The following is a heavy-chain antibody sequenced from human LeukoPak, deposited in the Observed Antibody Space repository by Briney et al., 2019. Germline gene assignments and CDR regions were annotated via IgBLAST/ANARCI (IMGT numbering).Heavy chain of an antibody. V-gene: IGHV3-30*18. Sequence: GGSLRLSCAASGFTFSSYGMHRVRQAPGKGLEWVAVISYDGSNKYYADSVKGRFTISRDNSKNTVYLQMNSLRAEDTAVYYCAKEQDTAMVGYFDYWGQGTLVTVSS. CDR1: GFTFSSYG. J-gene: IGHJ4*02. CDR3: AKEQDTAMVGYFDY. CDR2: ISYDGSNK. D-gene: IGHD5-18*01.